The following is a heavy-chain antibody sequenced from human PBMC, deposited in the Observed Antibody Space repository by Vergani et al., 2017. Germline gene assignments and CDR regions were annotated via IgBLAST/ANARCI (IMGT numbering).Heavy chain of an antibody. V-gene: IGHV3-23*01. CDR1: GFTFSSYA. CDR2: ISGSGGST. J-gene: IGHJ6*02. CDR3: AKARQPSSSWFGLDYYYYGKDV. Sequence: EVQLLESGGGLVQPGGSLRLSCAASGFTFSSYAMSWVRQAPGKGLEWVSAISGSGGSTYYADSVKGRFTISRDNSKNTLYLQMNSLRAEDTAVYYCAKARQPSSSWFGLDYYYYGKDVWGQGTTVTVSS. D-gene: IGHD6-13*01.